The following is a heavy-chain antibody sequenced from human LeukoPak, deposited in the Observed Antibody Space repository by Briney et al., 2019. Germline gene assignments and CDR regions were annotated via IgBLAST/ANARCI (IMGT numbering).Heavy chain of an antibody. D-gene: IGHD5-12*01. J-gene: IGHJ4*02. V-gene: IGHV3-7*05. CDR3: ASLAGTLRVYYFDY. CDR1: GFTFSSYW. Sequence: GGSLRLSCAASGFTFSSYWMSWVRQAPGKGLEWVANIKQDGSEKYYVDSVKGRFTISRDNAKNSPYLQMNSLRAEDTAVYYCASLAGTLRVYYFDYWGQGTLVTVSS. CDR2: IKQDGSEK.